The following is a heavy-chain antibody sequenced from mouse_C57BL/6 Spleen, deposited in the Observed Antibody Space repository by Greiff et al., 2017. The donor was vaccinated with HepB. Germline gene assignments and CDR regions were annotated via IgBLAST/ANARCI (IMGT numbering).Heavy chain of an antibody. D-gene: IGHD2-1*01. CDR2: IDPSDSET. J-gene: IGHJ3*01. Sequence: VQLQQPGAELVKPGSSVKLSCKASGYTFTSYWMHWVKQRPIQGLEWIGNIDPSDSETHYNQKFKDKATLTVDKSSSTAYMQLSSLTSEDSAVYYCARIYSGWGFAYWGQGTLVTVSA. CDR1: GYTFTSYW. V-gene: IGHV1-52*01. CDR3: ARIYSGWGFAY.